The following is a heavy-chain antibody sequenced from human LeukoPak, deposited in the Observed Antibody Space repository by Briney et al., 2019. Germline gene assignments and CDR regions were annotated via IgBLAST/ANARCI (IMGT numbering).Heavy chain of an antibody. CDR3: ARNSGYGYYIDY. Sequence: GGSLRLSCAASGFTFSSRTMHWVRQAPGKGLEYVSAISSNGGTTHYGNSVKGRFTISRDNSKNTLYLQMGSLRAEDMAVYFWARNSGYGYYIDYWGQGTLVTVSS. V-gene: IGHV3-64*01. D-gene: IGHD3-22*01. CDR2: ISSNGGTT. CDR1: GFTFSSRT. J-gene: IGHJ4*02.